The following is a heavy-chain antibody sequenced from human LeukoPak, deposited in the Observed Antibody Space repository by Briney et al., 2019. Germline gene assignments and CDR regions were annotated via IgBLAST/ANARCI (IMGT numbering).Heavy chain of an antibody. CDR3: ARDQVRGVIEDYYYGMDV. Sequence: ASVKVSCKASGGTFSSYAISWVRQAPGQGLEWMGGIIPIFGTANYAQKFQGRVTITADESTSTAYMELSSLRSEDTAVYYCARDQVRGVIEDYYYGMDVWGQGTTVTVSS. V-gene: IGHV1-69*13. CDR1: GGTFSSYA. J-gene: IGHJ6*02. D-gene: IGHD3-10*01. CDR2: IIPIFGTA.